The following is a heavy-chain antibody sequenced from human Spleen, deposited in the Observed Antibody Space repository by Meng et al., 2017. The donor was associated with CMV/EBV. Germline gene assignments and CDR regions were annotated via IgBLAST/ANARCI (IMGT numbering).Heavy chain of an antibody. Sequence: SGYTFTSYAMNWVRQAPGQGLEWMGWINTNTGNPTYAQGFTGQFVFFLDTSVSTAYLQIYNLKTEDTAVYYCARDMEYSSSSYVFDYWGQGTLVTVSS. D-gene: IGHD6-6*01. CDR2: INTNTGNP. CDR1: GYTFTSYA. CDR3: ARDMEYSSSSYVFDY. V-gene: IGHV7-4-1*01. J-gene: IGHJ4*02.